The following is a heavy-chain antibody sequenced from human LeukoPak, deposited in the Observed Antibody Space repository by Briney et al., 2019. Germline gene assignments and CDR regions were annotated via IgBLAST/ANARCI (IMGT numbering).Heavy chain of an antibody. CDR3: ARDGYQYGSGSYPTA. Sequence: ASVKVSCKASGYTFTSYGISWVRQAPGQGLEWMGWNSAYNGNTNYAQKLQGRVTMTTDTSTSTAYMELRSLRSDDTAVYYCARDGYQYGSGSYPTAWGQGTLVTVSS. CDR1: GYTFTSYG. CDR2: NSAYNGNT. V-gene: IGHV1-18*01. J-gene: IGHJ5*02. D-gene: IGHD3-10*01.